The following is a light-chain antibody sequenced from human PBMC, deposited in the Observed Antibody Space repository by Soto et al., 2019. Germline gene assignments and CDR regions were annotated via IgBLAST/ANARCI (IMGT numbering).Light chain of an antibody. CDR3: CSYAGSSTFYV. Sequence: QSVLTQPPSVSGAPGQRVTISCTGSSSNIGRGYDVHWYQQFPGSAPRLLLSGDSNRPSGVPDRFSGSRSGTSASLAITGLQAEDEADYYCCSYAGSSTFYVFGTGTKLTVL. CDR2: GDS. CDR1: SSNIGRGYD. V-gene: IGLV1-40*01. J-gene: IGLJ1*01.